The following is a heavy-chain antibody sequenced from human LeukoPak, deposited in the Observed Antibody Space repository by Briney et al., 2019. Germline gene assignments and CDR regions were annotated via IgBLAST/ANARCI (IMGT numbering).Heavy chain of an antibody. V-gene: IGHV5-51*01. Sequence: PGESLKISCKGSGYSFTSYWIGWVRQMPGKGLEWMGIIYPGDSDTRYSPSFQGQVTISADKSISTAYLQWSSLKASDTAMYYCARGSAKAGYDGLSYYFDYWGQGTLVTVSS. CDR1: GYSFTSYW. CDR2: IYPGDSDT. D-gene: IGHD5-12*01. J-gene: IGHJ4*02. CDR3: ARGSAKAGYDGLSYYFDY.